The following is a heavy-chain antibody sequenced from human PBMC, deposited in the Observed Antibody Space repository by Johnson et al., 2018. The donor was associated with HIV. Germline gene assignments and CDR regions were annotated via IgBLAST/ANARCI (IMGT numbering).Heavy chain of an antibody. V-gene: IGHV3-30-3*01. D-gene: IGHD5-12*01. J-gene: IGHJ3*02. CDR2: ISDVSGTE. CDR3: ARGGLGSTRPRWADIVATPYQLAAFDI. CDR1: GFTFSNYA. Sequence: VQLVESGGGVVQPGRSLRLSCAASGFTFSNYAMHWVRQVPGKGPEWVALISDVSGTEYYADSVKGRFTISSDNSKNTLYLQMNSLRAEETAEYYCARGGLGSTRPRWADIVATPYQLAAFDIWGQGTMVTVSS.